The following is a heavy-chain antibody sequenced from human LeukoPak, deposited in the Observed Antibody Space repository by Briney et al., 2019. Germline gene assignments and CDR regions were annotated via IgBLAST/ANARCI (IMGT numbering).Heavy chain of an antibody. CDR1: GGSISSYY. J-gene: IGHJ4*02. CDR2: TYYSGST. CDR3: AGGIAAAGIAAPFDY. Sequence: SETLSLTCTVSGGSISSYYWSWIRQPPGMGLEWIGYTYYSGSTNYNPSLKSRVTISVDTSKNQFSLKLSSVTAADTAVYYCAGGIAAAGIAAPFDYWGQGTLVTVSS. D-gene: IGHD6-13*01. V-gene: IGHV4-59*01.